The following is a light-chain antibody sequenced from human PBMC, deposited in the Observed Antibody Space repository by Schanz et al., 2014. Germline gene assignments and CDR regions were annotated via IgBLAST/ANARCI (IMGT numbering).Light chain of an antibody. CDR1: TSDIGTYNF. CDR3: SAYASSTTVL. CDR2: EVS. V-gene: IGLV2-8*01. Sequence: QSALTQPPSASGSPGQSVTISCTGTTSDIGTYNFVSWYQQYPGKAPKLMIYEVSKRPSGVPDRFSGSKSGNTASLTVSGLQAEDEGNYYCSAYASSTTVLFGGGTKLTVL. J-gene: IGLJ2*01.